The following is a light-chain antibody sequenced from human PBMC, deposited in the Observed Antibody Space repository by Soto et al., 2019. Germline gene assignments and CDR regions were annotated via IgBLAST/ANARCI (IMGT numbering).Light chain of an antibody. V-gene: IGKV1-5*01. CDR3: QQYNSYPYT. CDR1: QSISSW. Sequence: DIQMTQSPSTLSASVGDRVTITCRASQSISSWLAWYQQKPGKAPKLLIYDASSLESGVPSRFSGSGSGTEFPLTISNLQPDDFATYYCQQYNSYPYTFGQGTKLEIK. CDR2: DAS. J-gene: IGKJ2*01.